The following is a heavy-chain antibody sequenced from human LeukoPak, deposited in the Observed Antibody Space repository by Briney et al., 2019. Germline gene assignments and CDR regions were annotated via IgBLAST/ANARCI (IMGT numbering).Heavy chain of an antibody. CDR1: GYTFTSYD. V-gene: IGHV1-8*01. CDR2: MNPNNGNT. Sequence: GASVKVSCKASGYTFTSYDINWVRQATGQGLEWMGWMNPNNGNTGYAQKFQGRVTMTRDTSISTACMELSRLRSDDTAVYYCARGRYCSSTSCPYNWFDPWGQGTLVTVSS. CDR3: ARGRYCSSTSCPYNWFDP. J-gene: IGHJ5*02. D-gene: IGHD2-2*01.